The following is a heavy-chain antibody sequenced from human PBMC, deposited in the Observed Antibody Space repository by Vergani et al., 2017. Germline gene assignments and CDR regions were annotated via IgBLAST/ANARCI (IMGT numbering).Heavy chain of an antibody. CDR1: GDSISSSNW. J-gene: IGHJ3*02. D-gene: IGHD2/OR15-2a*01. Sequence: QVQLQESGPGLVKPLGTLSLTCTVSGDSISSSNWWSWVRQPPGKGLEWSGEIYHSGSTNYDPSLESRVTISMHKSTNEFSLKLSSVTAADTAIYYCARVGRSIYPDAFDIWGQGTLVTVSS. CDR2: IYHSGST. V-gene: IGHV4-4*03. CDR3: ARVGRSIYPDAFDI.